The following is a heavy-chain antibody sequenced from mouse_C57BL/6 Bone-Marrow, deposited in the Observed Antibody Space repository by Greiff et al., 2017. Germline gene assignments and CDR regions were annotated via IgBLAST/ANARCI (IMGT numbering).Heavy chain of an antibody. V-gene: IGHV1-50*01. J-gene: IGHJ3*01. Sequence: QVQLQQPGAELVKPGASVKLSCKASGYTFTSYWMQWVKQRPGQGLEWIGEIDPSDSYTNYNQKFKGKATLTVDPSSSTAYSQLSSQTSVYSAFYYCAREGYYYGSSGGFAYWGQGTLVTVSA. CDR2: IDPSDSYT. CDR1: GYTFTSYW. CDR3: AREGYYYGSSGGFAY. D-gene: IGHD1-1*01.